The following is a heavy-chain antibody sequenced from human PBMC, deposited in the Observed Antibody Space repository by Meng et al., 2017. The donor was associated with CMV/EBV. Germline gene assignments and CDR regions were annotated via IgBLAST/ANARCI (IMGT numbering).Heavy chain of an antibody. V-gene: IGHV3-33*01. CDR3: AINAYVVVPAATDYFDY. CDR1: GFTFSSYG. CDR2: IWYDGSNK. D-gene: IGHD2-2*01. Sequence: GESLKISCAASGFTFSSYGMHWVRQAPGKGLEWVAVIWYDGSNKYYADSVKGRFTISRDNSKNTLYLQMNSLRAEDTAVYYCAINAYVVVPAATDYFDYWGQGTLVTVSS. J-gene: IGHJ4*02.